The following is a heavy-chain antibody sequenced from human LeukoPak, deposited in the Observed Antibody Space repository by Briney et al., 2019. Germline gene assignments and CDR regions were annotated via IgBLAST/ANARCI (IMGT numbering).Heavy chain of an antibody. V-gene: IGHV4-4*07. J-gene: IGHJ4*02. CDR2: IYTTGSTDST. CDR1: GGSISSSY. D-gene: IGHD2-15*01. CDR3: AGFRAGSYY. Sequence: PSETLSLTCTVSGGSISSSYCSWIRQPAGKGLEWIGRIYTTGSTDSTDFNPSLKSRVTMSVDTSKNQFSLKLGSVTAADTAVNYCAGFRAGSYYWGQGTLVTVSS.